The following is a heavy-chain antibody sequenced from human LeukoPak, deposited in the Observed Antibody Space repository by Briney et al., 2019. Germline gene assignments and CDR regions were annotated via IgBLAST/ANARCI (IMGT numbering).Heavy chain of an antibody. CDR2: INPNSGGT. Sequence: ASVKVSCKASGYTFAGHYMHWVRQAPGQGLEWMGWINPNSGGTNYAQKFQGRVTMTRDTSISTAYMELSRLRSDDTAVYYCARDWDYYDSSGYYGYWGQGTLVTVSS. CDR1: GYTFAGHY. D-gene: IGHD3-22*01. CDR3: ARDWDYYDSSGYYGY. J-gene: IGHJ4*02. V-gene: IGHV1-2*02.